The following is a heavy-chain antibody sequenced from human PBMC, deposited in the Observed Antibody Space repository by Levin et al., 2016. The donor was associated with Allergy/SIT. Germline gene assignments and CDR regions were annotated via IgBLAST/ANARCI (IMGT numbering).Heavy chain of an antibody. Sequence: ASVKVSCKASGYTFVNYYIHWVRQAPGQGLEWMGIINPDSATTNYAQKFQGRVSMTRDTSTSTVYMELHSLTSEDTAVYYCARDRLFDGRGYNYFDYWGQGILVTVSS. V-gene: IGHV1-46*01. CDR2: INPDSATT. CDR3: ARDRLFDGRGYNYFDY. CDR1: GYTFVNYY. D-gene: IGHD3-22*01. J-gene: IGHJ4*02.